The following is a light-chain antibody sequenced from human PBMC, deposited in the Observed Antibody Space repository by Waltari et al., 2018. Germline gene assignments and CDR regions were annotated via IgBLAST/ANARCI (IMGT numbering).Light chain of an antibody. J-gene: IGKJ2*01. CDR2: WAS. CDR3: QQYYSNLNT. CDR1: QSVLYSSNNKNY. Sequence: DIVMTQSPDSLAVSLGERATINCKSSQSVLYSSNNKNYSAWYQQKPGQPPKLLIYWASTRESGVPDRFSGSGSGTDFTLTISSLQAEDVAVYYCQQYYSNLNTFGQGTKLEIK. V-gene: IGKV4-1*01.